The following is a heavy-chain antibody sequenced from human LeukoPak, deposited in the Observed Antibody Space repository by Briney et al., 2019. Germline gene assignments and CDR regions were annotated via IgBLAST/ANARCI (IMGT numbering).Heavy chain of an antibody. CDR3: AREGVTKGDY. J-gene: IGHJ4*02. Sequence: GGSLRLSCAASGFTFSDYAMTWVRQTPGKGLEWVSYISSSSSTIYYADSVRGRFTISRDSAKNSLYLQMNSLRDEDTAVYYCAREGVTKGDYWGQGTLVTVSS. CDR1: GFTFSDYA. CDR2: ISSSSSTI. V-gene: IGHV3-48*02. D-gene: IGHD4-17*01.